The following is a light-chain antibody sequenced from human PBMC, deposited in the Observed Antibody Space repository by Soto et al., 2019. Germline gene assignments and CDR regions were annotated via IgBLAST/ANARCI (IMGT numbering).Light chain of an antibody. CDR3: NSYAGSNNWV. CDR2: EVS. Sequence: QSALTQPASESGSPGQSITISCTGTSSDVGGYNYVSWYQQHPGKAPKLMIYEVSQRPSGVPDRFSGSKSGNTASLTVSGLQAEDEADYYCNSYAGSNNWVFGGGTKLTVL. J-gene: IGLJ3*02. CDR1: SSDVGGYNY. V-gene: IGLV2-8*01.